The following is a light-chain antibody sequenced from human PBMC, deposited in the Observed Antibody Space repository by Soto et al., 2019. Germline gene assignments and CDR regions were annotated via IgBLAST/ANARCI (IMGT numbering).Light chain of an antibody. J-gene: IGKJ1*01. Sequence: DIVMTQSPLSLPVTPGEPASISCRSSQSLLHSNGYNYLDWYLQKPGQSPQLLIYLGSNRASGVPDGFSGSGSGTDFTLKIYRVEAEDVGVYYCMQALQTPRTFGQGTKVEIK. CDR3: MQALQTPRT. CDR1: QSLLHSNGYNY. V-gene: IGKV2-28*01. CDR2: LGS.